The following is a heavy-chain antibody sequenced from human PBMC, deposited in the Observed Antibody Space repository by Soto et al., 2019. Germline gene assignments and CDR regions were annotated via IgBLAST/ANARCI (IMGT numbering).Heavy chain of an antibody. CDR1: GGTFSSYT. J-gene: IGHJ3*02. D-gene: IGHD2-15*01. CDR3: ASPGPYCSGGSCYTDDAFDI. CDR2: IIPSLGIA. Sequence: QVQLLQSGAEVKKPGSSVKVSCKASGGTFSSYTISWVRQAPGQGLEWMGRIIPSLGIANYAQKFQGRVTITEDKSTSTDYMEQSSLRFEDTAVYYCASPGPYCSGGSCYTDDAFDIWGQGTMVTVSS. V-gene: IGHV1-69*02.